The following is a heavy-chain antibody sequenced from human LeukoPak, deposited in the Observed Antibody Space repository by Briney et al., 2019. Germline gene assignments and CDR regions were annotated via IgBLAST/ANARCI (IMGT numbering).Heavy chain of an antibody. D-gene: IGHD3-22*01. CDR3: ARLLEHYYFDASGYYDDDY. CDR1: GFTFTGFY. Sequence: ASVKVSCKASGFTFTGFYMHWVRQAPGQGLEWMGWIDPNIGTTKYSQKFQGRVTMTRDTSISEVYMELSRLRSDDTAVYYCARLLEHYYFDASGYYDDDYWGQGTPIIVSS. CDR2: IDPNIGTT. V-gene: IGHV1-2*02. J-gene: IGHJ4*02.